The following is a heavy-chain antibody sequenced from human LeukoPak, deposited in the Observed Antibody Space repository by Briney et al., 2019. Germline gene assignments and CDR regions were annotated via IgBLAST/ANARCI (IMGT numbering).Heavy chain of an antibody. J-gene: IGHJ4*02. V-gene: IGHV4-34*01. Sequence: PSETLSLTCAVYGGSFRGYYWSWIRQPPGKGLEWIGEINHSGSTNYNPSLKSRVTISVDTSKNQFSLKLSSVTAADTAVYYCARKRLRRGYYFDYWGQGTLVTVSS. CDR1: GGSFRGYY. CDR3: ARKRLRRGYYFDY. D-gene: IGHD2-21*01. CDR2: INHSGST.